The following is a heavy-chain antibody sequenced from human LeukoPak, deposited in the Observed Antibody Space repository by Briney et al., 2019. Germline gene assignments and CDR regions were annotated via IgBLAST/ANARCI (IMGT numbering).Heavy chain of an antibody. Sequence: ASVKVSCKASGYTFTSYDINWVRQATGQGLEWMGWMNPNSGNTGYAQKFQGRVTMTRHTSISTAYMELSSLRSEDTAVYYCARGGIVVVPADFDYWGQGTLVTVSS. CDR3: ARGGIVVVPADFDY. CDR1: GYTFTSYD. CDR2: MNPNSGNT. V-gene: IGHV1-8*01. J-gene: IGHJ4*02. D-gene: IGHD2-2*01.